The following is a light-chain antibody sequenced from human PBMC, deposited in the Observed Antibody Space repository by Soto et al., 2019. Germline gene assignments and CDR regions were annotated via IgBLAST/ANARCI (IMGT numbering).Light chain of an antibody. V-gene: IGLV2-11*01. CDR3: CSYAGSYTYV. CDR1: SSDVGGYNY. J-gene: IGLJ1*01. CDR2: DVS. Sequence: QSALTQPRSVSGSPGQSVTISCTGTSSDVGGYNYVSWYQQHPGKAPKLMIYDVSKRPSGVPDRLSGSKSGNTASLTISGLQAEDEADYYCCSYAGSYTYVFGPGTKVTVL.